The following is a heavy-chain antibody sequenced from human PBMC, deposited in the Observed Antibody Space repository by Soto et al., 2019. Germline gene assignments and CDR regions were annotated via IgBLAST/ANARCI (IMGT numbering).Heavy chain of an antibody. D-gene: IGHD2-21*02. J-gene: IGHJ6*02. CDR3: AREDDGGDTLDV. CDR1: GGSMSSDYYH. CDR2: IHHSGSI. V-gene: IGHV4-30-4*08. Sequence: QVQLQQSGPGLVKPSQTLSLTCTVSGGSMSSDYYHWTWIRQSPERGLEWIGYIHHSGSILYNPSLKSRVTISVDTSKNQFSLHLSSVTAADTAVYFCAREDDGGDTLDVWGQGTTVTVSS.